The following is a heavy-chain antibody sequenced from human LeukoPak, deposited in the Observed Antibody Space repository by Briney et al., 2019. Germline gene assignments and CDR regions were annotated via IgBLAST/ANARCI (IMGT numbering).Heavy chain of an antibody. D-gene: IGHD6-19*01. CDR2: IFDSGST. V-gene: IGHV4-59*08. CDR3: AGEVAGGFRFDY. Sequence: SETPSLTCTVSGGSISGYHWSWIRQPPGKGLEWIGYIFDSGSTSYNPSLRSRVTILVDASKNQFSLKLSSVTAADTAVYYCAGEVAGGFRFDYWGQGTLVTVSS. CDR1: GGSISGYH. J-gene: IGHJ4*02.